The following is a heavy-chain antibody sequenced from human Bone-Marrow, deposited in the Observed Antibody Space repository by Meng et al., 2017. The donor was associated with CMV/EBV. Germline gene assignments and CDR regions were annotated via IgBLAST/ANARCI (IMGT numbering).Heavy chain of an antibody. CDR2: IRYDGSNK. CDR1: GFTFSSYG. CDR3: ARDNWNYPLYYGMDV. Sequence: GESLKISCAASGFTFSSYGMHWVRQVPGKGLEWVAFIRYDGSNKYYADSVKGRFTISRDNAKNSLYLQMNSLRAEDTAVYYCARDNWNYPLYYGMDVWGQGTTVTVSS. V-gene: IGHV3-30*02. J-gene: IGHJ6*02. D-gene: IGHD1-7*01.